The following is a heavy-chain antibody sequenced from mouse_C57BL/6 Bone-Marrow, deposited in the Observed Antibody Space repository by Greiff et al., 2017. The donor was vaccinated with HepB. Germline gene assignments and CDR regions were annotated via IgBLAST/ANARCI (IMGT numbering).Heavy chain of an antibody. V-gene: IGHV7-1*01. CDR3: ARDNYDGRFYAMDY. J-gene: IGHJ4*01. D-gene: IGHD2-4*01. Sequence: EVKVVESGGGLVQSGRSLRLSCATSGFTFSDFYMEWVRQAPGKGLEWIAASRNKANDYTTEYSASVKGRFIVSRDTSQSILYLQMNALRAEDTAIYYCARDNYDGRFYAMDYWGQGTSVTVSS. CDR2: SRNKANDYTT. CDR1: GFTFSDFY.